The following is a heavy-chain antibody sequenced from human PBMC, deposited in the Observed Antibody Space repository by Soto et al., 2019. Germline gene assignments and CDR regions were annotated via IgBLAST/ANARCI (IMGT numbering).Heavy chain of an antibody. CDR2: ISYDGSNK. D-gene: IGHD6-6*01. J-gene: IGHJ4*02. Sequence: QVQLVESGGGVVQPGRSLRLSCAASGFTFSSYAMHWVRQAPGKGLEWVAVISYDGSNKYYADSVKGRFTISRDNSKTTLYLQMNSLRAEDTAVYYCARGSSSSLVEPPHDYWGQGTLVTVSS. CDR1: GFTFSSYA. CDR3: ARGSSSSLVEPPHDY. V-gene: IGHV3-30-3*01.